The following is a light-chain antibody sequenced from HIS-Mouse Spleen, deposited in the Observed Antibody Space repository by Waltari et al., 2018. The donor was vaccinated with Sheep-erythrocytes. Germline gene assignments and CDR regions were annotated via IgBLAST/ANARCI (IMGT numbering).Light chain of an antibody. CDR2: RKN. Sequence: QSVLTQPPSASGTPGQRVTISCSGSRSNIGSNYVYWYQQLPGTAPQLLIYRKNHRPSGVPDRFSGSKSGTSASLAISGLRSEDEADYYCAAWDDSLSGNWVFGGGTKLTVL. J-gene: IGLJ3*02. CDR1: RSNIGSNY. V-gene: IGLV1-47*01. CDR3: AAWDDSLSGNWV.